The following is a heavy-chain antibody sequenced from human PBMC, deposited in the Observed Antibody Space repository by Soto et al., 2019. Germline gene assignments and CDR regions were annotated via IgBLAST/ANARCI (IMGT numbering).Heavy chain of an antibody. D-gene: IGHD4-4*01. V-gene: IGHV5-51*01. CDR2: ISPGDSDT. CDR3: ARHRNTYYSLDS. CDR1: GYSITTYW. Sequence: WEPLTISCTAWGYSITTYWTRWVSQMHGQGLEWMGMISPGDSDTRYSPSFQGQITISVDKSINTAYLQWSSLKASDTAMYYCARHRNTYYSLDSWGQGTQVTVSS. J-gene: IGHJ4*02.